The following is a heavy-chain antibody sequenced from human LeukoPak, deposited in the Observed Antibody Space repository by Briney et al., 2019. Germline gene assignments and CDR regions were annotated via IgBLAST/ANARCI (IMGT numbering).Heavy chain of an antibody. D-gene: IGHD6-19*01. J-gene: IGHJ4*02. CDR3: ARGGIQVSGIDEFDY. V-gene: IGHV3-13*01. Sequence: GGSLRLSCADSGFTFIDYDMPWVRQVIGEGLEWVSAIGIRGDTHYSGSVKGRFTISRENAESSLYLQMNSLRAEDTAVYYCARGGIQVSGIDEFDYWGQGTLVTVSS. CDR1: GFTFIDYD. CDR2: IGIRGDT.